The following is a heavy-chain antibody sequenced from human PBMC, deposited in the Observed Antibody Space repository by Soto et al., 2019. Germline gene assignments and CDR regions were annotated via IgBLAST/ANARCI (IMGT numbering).Heavy chain of an antibody. V-gene: IGHV3-23*01. J-gene: IGHJ4*02. Sequence: EVHLLESGGGVVQPGGSLRLSCVASGFNFKKFAMAWVRQAAGEGLEWVSGISCCGGSASYADSVKGRFSIARDDSKNTVSLQLNSLRVEDTAQYYCAKADGQQWLIPHLDNWGQGTLVTV. CDR2: ISCCGGSA. D-gene: IGHD6-19*01. CDR1: GFNFKKFA. CDR3: AKADGQQWLIPHLDN.